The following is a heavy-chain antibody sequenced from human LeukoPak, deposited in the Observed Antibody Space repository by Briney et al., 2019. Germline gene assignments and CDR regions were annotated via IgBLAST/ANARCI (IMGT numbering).Heavy chain of an antibody. CDR3: TRESGSYHGNDY. CDR2: INPNNGAT. D-gene: IGHD1-26*01. CDR1: GYTFTGYY. Sequence: ASVKVSCKASGYTFTGYYMHWVRQAPGQGLEWMGRINPNNGATNYAQKFQGWVTITGDTSISTAYMELSSLRSDDTAVYYCTRESGSYHGNDYWGQGTLVTVSS. J-gene: IGHJ4*02. V-gene: IGHV1-2*04.